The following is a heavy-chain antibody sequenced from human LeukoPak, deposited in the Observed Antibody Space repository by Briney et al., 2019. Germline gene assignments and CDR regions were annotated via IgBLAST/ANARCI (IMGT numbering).Heavy chain of an antibody. CDR3: ARVQLPPTYYYGMDV. V-gene: IGHV3-33*01. J-gene: IGHJ6*02. CDR2: IWYDGSNK. CDR1: GFTFSSYG. Sequence: PGGSLRLSCAASGFTFSSYGMHWVRQAPGKGLEWVAVIWYDGSNKYYADSVKGRFTISRDNSKNTLYLQMNSLRAEDTAVYYCARVQLPPTYYYGMDVWGQGTTVTVSS. D-gene: IGHD2-2*01.